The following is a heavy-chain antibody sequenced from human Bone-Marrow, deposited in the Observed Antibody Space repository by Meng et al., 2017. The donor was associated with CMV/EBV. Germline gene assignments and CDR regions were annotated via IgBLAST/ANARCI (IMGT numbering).Heavy chain of an antibody. D-gene: IGHD3-3*01. CDR1: GFTFSSYG. V-gene: IGHV3-33*06. CDR3: AKEYYDLWSGKSDYYYGMDV. Sequence: GESLKISCAVSGFTFSSYGMHWVRQAPGKGLEWVAVIWYDGSNKYYADSVKGRFTISRDNSKNTLYLQMNSLRAEDTAVYYCAKEYYDLWSGKSDYYYGMDVWGQGTMVTVSS. CDR2: IWYDGSNK. J-gene: IGHJ6*02.